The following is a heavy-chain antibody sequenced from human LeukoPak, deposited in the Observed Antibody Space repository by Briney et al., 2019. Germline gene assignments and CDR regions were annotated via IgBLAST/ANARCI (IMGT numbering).Heavy chain of an antibody. CDR2: INHSGST. J-gene: IGHJ6*02. CDR3: ASTIADYYYYGMDV. CDR1: GGSFSDYY. Sequence: PSETLSLTCAVYGGSFSDYYWSWIRQPPGKGLEWIGEINHSGSTNYNPSLKSRVTISVDTSKNQFSLKLSSVTAADTAVYYCASTIADYYYYGMDVWGQGTTVTVSS. V-gene: IGHV4-34*01. D-gene: IGHD3-3*01.